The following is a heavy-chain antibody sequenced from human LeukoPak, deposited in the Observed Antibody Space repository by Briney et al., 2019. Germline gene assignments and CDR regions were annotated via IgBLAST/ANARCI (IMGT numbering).Heavy chain of an antibody. CDR1: GFTLSSYA. CDR3: ARDGYSYGTRYYFDY. Sequence: PGGSLRLSCAASGFTLSSYAMSWVRQAPGKGLEWASAISDTGNTYHADSVKGRFTISRDSSKNTLFLQMNSLRAEDTAVYYCARDGYSYGTRYYFDYWGQGTLVTVSS. J-gene: IGHJ4*02. CDR2: ISDTGNT. V-gene: IGHV3-23*01. D-gene: IGHD5-18*01.